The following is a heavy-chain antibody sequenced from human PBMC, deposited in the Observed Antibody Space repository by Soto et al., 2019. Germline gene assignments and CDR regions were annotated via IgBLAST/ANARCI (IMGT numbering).Heavy chain of an antibody. CDR1: RFIFSDYA. J-gene: IGHJ5*01. D-gene: IGHD1-26*01. V-gene: IGHV3-23*01. CDR2: IGGSNTYR. Sequence: DVQLLQSGGGLVQPGGSLTLSCAASRFIFSDYAMNWVRQAPGKGLEWVSSIGGSNTYRYYADSVKGRFIISRDNSKNTMYLQMNSLRDDDTAVYYCAKDAVSYNGKWDWFDSWGQGTLVTVSS. CDR3: AKDAVSYNGKWDWFDS.